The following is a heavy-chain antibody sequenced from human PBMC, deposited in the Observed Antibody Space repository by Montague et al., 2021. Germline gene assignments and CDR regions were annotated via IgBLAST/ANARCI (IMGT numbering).Heavy chain of an antibody. J-gene: IGHJ4*02. V-gene: IGHV3-74*01. CDR2: IKTDGSST. CDR1: GFTFSSYW. CDR3: ARSYDS. Sequence: SLSLSFAASGFTFSSYWVHWVRQAPGKGLVWVSTIKTDGSSTNYADSVKGRFTISRDNAKNTLYLQMNSLRVEDTAVYYCARSYDSWGQGALVTVSS. D-gene: IGHD3-10*01.